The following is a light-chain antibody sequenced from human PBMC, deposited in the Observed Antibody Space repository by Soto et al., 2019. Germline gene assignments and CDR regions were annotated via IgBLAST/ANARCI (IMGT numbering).Light chain of an antibody. CDR2: AAS. V-gene: IGKV1-39*01. J-gene: IGKJ4*01. CDR3: QQSYTIPLT. Sequence: DIQMTQSPSSLSASVGDRVTITCRASQSITKYLNWYQHKPGKAPKLLIYAASSLQSGVPSRFSGSGSGTDFTLTISSLQPEDFATYYCQQSYTIPLTFGGGTKVDIK. CDR1: QSITKY.